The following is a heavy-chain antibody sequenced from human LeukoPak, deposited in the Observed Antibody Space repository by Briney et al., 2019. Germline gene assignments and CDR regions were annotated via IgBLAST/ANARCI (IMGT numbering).Heavy chain of an antibody. J-gene: IGHJ6*03. CDR1: GGTFSSYA. D-gene: IGHD4-11*01. Sequence: ASVKVSCKASGGTFSSYAISWVRQAPGQGLEWMGRIIPIFGTANYAQKFQGRVTITADKSTSTAYMELSSLRSEDTAVYHCARSYSNYDYYYYYMGVWGKGTTVTVSS. V-gene: IGHV1-69*06. CDR2: IIPIFGTA. CDR3: ARSYSNYDYYYYYMGV.